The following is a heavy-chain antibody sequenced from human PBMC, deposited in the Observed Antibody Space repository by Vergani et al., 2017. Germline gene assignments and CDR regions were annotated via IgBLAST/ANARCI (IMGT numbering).Heavy chain of an antibody. D-gene: IGHD3-22*01. V-gene: IGHV5-51*01. CDR2: IHPADSDT. CDR1: GYSFTNYW. CDR3: ARLYGRDSSGSKYFDY. Sequence: EVQLVPSGAEVKKPGESLKISCQISGYSFTNYWIGWVRQMPGKGLEWMGIIHPADSDTRYSPSFQGQVTISVDKSISTAYLQRRSLRASDSAMYYCARLYGRDSSGSKYFDYWGQGTLVTVSA. J-gene: IGHJ4*02.